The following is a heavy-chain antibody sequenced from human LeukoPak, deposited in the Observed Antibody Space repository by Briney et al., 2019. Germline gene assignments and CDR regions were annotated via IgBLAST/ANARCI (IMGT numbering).Heavy chain of an antibody. V-gene: IGHV4-34*01. J-gene: IGHJ5*02. Sequence: SETLSLTCAVYGGSFSGYQWSWLRQPPGKGLEWIGEINHSGSTNYNPSLKSRVTISVDTSKNQFSLKLSSVTAADTAVYYCAREKNEDDYGDYRWFDPWSQGTLVTVSS. D-gene: IGHD4-17*01. CDR2: INHSGST. CDR1: GGSFSGYQ. CDR3: AREKNEDDYGDYRWFDP.